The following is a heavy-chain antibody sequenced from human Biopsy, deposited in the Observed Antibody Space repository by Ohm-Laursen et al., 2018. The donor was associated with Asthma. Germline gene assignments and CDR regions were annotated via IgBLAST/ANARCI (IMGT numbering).Heavy chain of an antibody. Sequence: SLRLSCAAPGFTFSSFGMHWVRQAPGKGPEWVAWISYDRSNKYYADSVKGRSTISRDNSKNTLYLQMNSLRAEDTAVYYCSREEPTSGWYQGSILRWGQGTLVTVSS. CDR2: ISYDRSNK. V-gene: IGHV3-30*03. CDR3: SREEPTSGWYQGSILR. CDR1: GFTFSSFG. J-gene: IGHJ4*02. D-gene: IGHD6-19*01.